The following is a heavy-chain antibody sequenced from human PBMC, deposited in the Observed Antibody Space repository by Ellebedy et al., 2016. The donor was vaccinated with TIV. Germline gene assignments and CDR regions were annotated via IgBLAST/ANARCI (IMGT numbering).Heavy chain of an antibody. CDR2: ITNDGSET. J-gene: IGHJ4*02. Sequence: GGSLRLXXEVSGLTFSGYWMHWVRQAPGKGLVWVSRITNDGSETRYADSVKGRFTISRDNARKTVYLQMSSLRAEDTAVYYCATDGTYGNFDNWGQGTLVTVSS. CDR3: ATDGTYGNFDN. V-gene: IGHV3-74*01. CDR1: GLTFSGYW. D-gene: IGHD1-26*01.